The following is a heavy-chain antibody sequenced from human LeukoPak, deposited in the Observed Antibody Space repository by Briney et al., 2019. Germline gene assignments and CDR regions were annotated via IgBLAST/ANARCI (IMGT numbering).Heavy chain of an antibody. J-gene: IGHJ6*02. CDR2: IYTSGST. CDR1: GGSISSYY. D-gene: IGHD2-2*01. CDR3: ARDNVVVATRDYYYYGMDV. V-gene: IGHV4-4*07. Sequence: PSETLSLTCTVSGGSISSYYWSWIRQPAGKGLEWIGRIYTSGSTNYNPSLKSRATMSVDTSKNQFSLKLSSVTAADTAVYYSARDNVVVATRDYYYYGMDVWGQGTTVTVSS.